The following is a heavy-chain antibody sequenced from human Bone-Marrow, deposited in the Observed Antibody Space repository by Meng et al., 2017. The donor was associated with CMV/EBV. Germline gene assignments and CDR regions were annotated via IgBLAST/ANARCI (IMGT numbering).Heavy chain of an antibody. V-gene: IGHV3-30*02. Sequence: WGTLRLSCAASGGSFSDYGMHWVRQAPGKGLEWVASIGEDGTTEYYGGSVKGRFTIARDNSKSMLNLQMTSLRPEDTAVYYCANWLGYCEGASCHGAALWGLGTQVTVSS. D-gene: IGHD2-2*01. CDR1: GGSFSDYG. CDR3: ANWLGYCEGASCHGAAL. J-gene: IGHJ4*02. CDR2: IGEDGTTE.